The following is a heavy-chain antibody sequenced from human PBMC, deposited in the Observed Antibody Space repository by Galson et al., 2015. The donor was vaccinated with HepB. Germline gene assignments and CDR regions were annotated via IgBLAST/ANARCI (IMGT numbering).Heavy chain of an antibody. V-gene: IGHV3-30*18. D-gene: IGHD2/OR15-2a*01. Sequence: SLRLSCAASGFTFSSYGMHWVRQAPGKGLEWVAVISYDGSNKYYADSVKGRFTISRDNSKNTLYLQMNSLRAEDTAVYYCAKPTRYYGFPSGYYGMDVWGQGTTVTVSS. CDR1: GFTFSSYG. CDR2: ISYDGSNK. CDR3: AKPTRYYGFPSGYYGMDV. J-gene: IGHJ6*02.